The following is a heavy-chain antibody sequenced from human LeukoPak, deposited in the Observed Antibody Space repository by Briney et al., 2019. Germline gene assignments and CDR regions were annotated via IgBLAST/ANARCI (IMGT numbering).Heavy chain of an antibody. D-gene: IGHD6-19*01. J-gene: IGHJ4*02. CDR2: ISSSSSYI. V-gene: IGHV3-21*04. CDR1: GFTFSSYS. CDR3: ARDPGGWYWDY. Sequence: GGSLRLSCAASGFTFSSYSMNWVRQAPGKGLEWVSSISSSSSYIYYADSVKGRFTISRDNAKNSLYLQMNSLRAEDTAVYYCARDPGGWYWDYWGQGTLVTVSS.